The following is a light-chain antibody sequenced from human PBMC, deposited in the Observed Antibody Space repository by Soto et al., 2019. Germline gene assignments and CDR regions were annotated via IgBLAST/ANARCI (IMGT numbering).Light chain of an antibody. Sequence: EIEMTQSPATLSVSPGERATLSCRASQSVSSNLAWYQQRVGQAPKLLIYDASTRATGIPARFSGSGSGTEFTLPISSLQSEDFAVYYCQQHNDWPETFGQGTKV. V-gene: IGKV3-15*01. CDR3: QQHNDWPET. CDR1: QSVSSN. J-gene: IGKJ1*01. CDR2: DAS.